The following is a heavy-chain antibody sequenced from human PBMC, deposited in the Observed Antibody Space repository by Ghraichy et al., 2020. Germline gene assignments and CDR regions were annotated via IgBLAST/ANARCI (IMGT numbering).Heavy chain of an antibody. V-gene: IGHV4-39*01. CDR3: VRHQVSTMYSR. CDR1: GGSISSSTYY. D-gene: IGHD3-10*02. J-gene: IGHJ4*02. CDR2: SFYSGSA. Sequence: SETLSLTCTVSGGSISSSTYYWAWIRQPPGKGLEWIASSFYSGSADYNPSLRSRVTMSVDTSKNQFSLEVRSVTAADTAVYYCVRHQVSTMYSRWDQGTLVTVSS.